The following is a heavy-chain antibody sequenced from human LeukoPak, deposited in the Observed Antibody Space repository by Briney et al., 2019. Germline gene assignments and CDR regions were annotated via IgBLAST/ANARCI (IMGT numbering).Heavy chain of an antibody. Sequence: SGGSLRLSCAASGFTFSDYYMSWIRQAPGKGLEWVAYICSSSTNIYYADSVKGRFTISRDNAKNSLYLQMNSLRAEDTAVYYCARDQLVYATYFDYWGQGTLVTVSS. V-gene: IGHV3-11*04. CDR1: GFTFSDYY. CDR3: ARDQLVYATYFDY. D-gene: IGHD2-8*01. CDR2: ICSSSTNI. J-gene: IGHJ4*02.